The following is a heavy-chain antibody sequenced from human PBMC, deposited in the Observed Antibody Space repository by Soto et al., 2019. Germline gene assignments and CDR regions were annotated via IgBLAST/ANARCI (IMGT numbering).Heavy chain of an antibody. CDR3: ARGWGYDSTDYYYAY. V-gene: IGHV1-69*01. J-gene: IGHJ4*02. D-gene: IGHD3-22*01. Sequence: QVQLVQSGAEVRKPGSSVRVSCKASGGSFNRHTISWVRQAPGQGLEWMGGISPIFGTANHAQKFQDRVTIIADESTSTVYMELSSLRSDDTAIYYCARGWGYDSTDYYYAYWGQGTLVIVSS. CDR2: ISPIFGTA. CDR1: GGSFNRHT.